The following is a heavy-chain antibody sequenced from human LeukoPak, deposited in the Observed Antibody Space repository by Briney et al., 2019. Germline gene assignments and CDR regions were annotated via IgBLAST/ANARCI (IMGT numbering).Heavy chain of an antibody. CDR1: GYTFTGYY. D-gene: IGHD6-13*01. J-gene: IGHJ5*02. CDR2: INPDSGGT. CDR3: ARGSSWYRDWFDP. Sequence: ASVKVSCKASGYTFTGYYMHWVRQAPGQGLEWMGWINPDSGGTNYAQKFQGRVTMTRDTSISTAYMELSRLKSDDTAVYYCARGSSWYRDWFDPWGQGTLVTVSS. V-gene: IGHV1-2*02.